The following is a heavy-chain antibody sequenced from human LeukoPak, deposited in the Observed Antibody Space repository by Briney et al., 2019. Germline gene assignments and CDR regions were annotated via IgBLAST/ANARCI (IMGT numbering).Heavy chain of an antibody. J-gene: IGHJ3*02. V-gene: IGHV4-34*01. CDR2: INHSGST. CDR1: GGSFSGYY. Sequence: SETLSLTCAVCGGSFSGYYWSWIRQPPGKGLEWIGEINHSGSTNYNPSLKSRVTISVDTSKNQFSLKLSSMTAADTAVYYCARGRQWLVSGAFDIWGQGTMVTVSS. CDR3: ARGRQWLVSGAFDI. D-gene: IGHD6-19*01.